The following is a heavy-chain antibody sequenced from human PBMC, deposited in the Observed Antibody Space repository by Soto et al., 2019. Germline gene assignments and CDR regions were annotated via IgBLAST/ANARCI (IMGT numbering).Heavy chain of an antibody. CDR1: GFTFSSYW. CDR2: INSDGSST. V-gene: IGHV3-74*01. CDR3: ARGVGYYYYYMDV. Sequence: GGSLRLSCAASGFTFSSYWMHWVRQAPGKGLVWVSRINSDGSSTSYADSVKGRFTISRDNAKNTLYLQMNSLRAEDTAVYYCARGVGYYYYYMDVWGKGTTVTVSS. J-gene: IGHJ6*03.